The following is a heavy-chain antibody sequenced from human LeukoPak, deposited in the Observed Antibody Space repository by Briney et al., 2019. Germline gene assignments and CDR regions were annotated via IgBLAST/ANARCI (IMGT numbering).Heavy chain of an antibody. J-gene: IGHJ4*02. CDR3: ATDGYYYGSGTYPNY. D-gene: IGHD3-10*01. CDR2: INPNSGGT. Sequence: ASVKVPCKTSGYTFTGYYMHWVRQAPGQGLEWMGWINPNSGGTDYAQKFQGRVTMTRDTSISTAYMELGRLTSDDTVVYYCATDGYYYGSGTYPNYWGQGTLVTISS. V-gene: IGHV1-2*02. CDR1: GYTFTGYY.